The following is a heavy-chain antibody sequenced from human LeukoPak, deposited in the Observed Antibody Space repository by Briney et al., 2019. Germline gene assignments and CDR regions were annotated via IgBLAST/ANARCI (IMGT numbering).Heavy chain of an antibody. CDR2: INPSGGST. CDR1: GYTFTSYY. V-gene: IGHV1-46*01. D-gene: IGHD3-3*01. CDR3: ARMEKDDYYGMDV. Sequence: ASVTVPCKASGYTFTSYYMHWVRQAPGQGLEWMGIINPSGGSTSYAQKFQGRVTMTRDTSTSTVYMELSSLRSEDTAVYYCARMEKDDYYGMDVWGKGTTVTVSS. J-gene: IGHJ6*04.